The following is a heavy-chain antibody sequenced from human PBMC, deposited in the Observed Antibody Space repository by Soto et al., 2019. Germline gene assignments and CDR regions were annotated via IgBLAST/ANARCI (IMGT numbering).Heavy chain of an antibody. V-gene: IGHV3-64D*08. CDR2: ISSDGSKT. Sequence: GGSLRLSCSASGFTFSGYPMFWVRQAPGKGLEYVAAISSDGSKTYYTDSVKGRFTVSRDNSRDTLYLQMSSLRTEDTAVYYCARDLAAAAPLAPWGQGTLVTVSS. J-gene: IGHJ5*02. CDR1: GFTFSGYP. CDR3: ARDLAAAAPLAP. D-gene: IGHD6-25*01.